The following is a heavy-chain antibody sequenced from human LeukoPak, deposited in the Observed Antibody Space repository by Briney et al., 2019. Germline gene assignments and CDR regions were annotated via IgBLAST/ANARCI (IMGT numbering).Heavy chain of an antibody. Sequence: PGGSLRLSCAASGFTFDDYAMHWVRQAPGKGLEWVSGISWNSGSIGYADSVKGRFTISRDNAKNSLYLQMNSLRAEDTALYYCAKANYYDSSGWIGYWGQGTLVTVPS. V-gene: IGHV3-9*01. CDR2: ISWNSGSI. CDR1: GFTFDDYA. J-gene: IGHJ4*02. CDR3: AKANYYDSSGWIGY. D-gene: IGHD3-22*01.